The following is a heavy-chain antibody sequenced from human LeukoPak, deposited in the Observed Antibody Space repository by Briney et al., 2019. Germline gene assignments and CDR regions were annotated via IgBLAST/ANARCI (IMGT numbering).Heavy chain of an antibody. J-gene: IGHJ4*02. CDR3: AKDSHDFWSGYSY. D-gene: IGHD3-3*01. CDR2: FSGSGGST. CDR1: GFTFSSYA. V-gene: IGHV3-23*01. Sequence: GSLRLSCAASGFTFSSYAMSWVRQAPGKGLEWVSTFSGSGGSTYYADSVKGRFTISRDNSKNTLYLQMNSLRAEDTAVYYCAKDSHDFWSGYSYWGQGSLVTVSS.